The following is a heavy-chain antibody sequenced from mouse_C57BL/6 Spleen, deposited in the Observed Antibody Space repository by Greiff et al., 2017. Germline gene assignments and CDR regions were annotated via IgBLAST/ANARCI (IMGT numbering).Heavy chain of an antibody. CDR2: INYDGSST. J-gene: IGHJ1*03. CDR1: GFTFSDYY. CDR3: ARDPLGNYGSRDWYFDV. V-gene: IGHV5-16*01. Sequence: EVKLVESEGGLVQPGSSMKLSCTASGFTFSDYYMAWVRQVPEKGLEWVANINYDGSSTYYLDSLKSRFIISRDNAKNILYLQMSSLKSEDTATYYCARDPLGNYGSRDWYFDVWGTGTTVTVSS. D-gene: IGHD1-1*01.